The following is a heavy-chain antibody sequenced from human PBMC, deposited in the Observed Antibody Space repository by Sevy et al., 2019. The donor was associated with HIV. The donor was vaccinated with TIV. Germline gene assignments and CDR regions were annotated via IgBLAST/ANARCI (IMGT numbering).Heavy chain of an antibody. CDR1: GVSISSSSYD. V-gene: IGHV4-39*01. CDR2: FFFTGST. Sequence: SETLSLTCTASGVSISSSSYDWGWIRQPPGKGLEWIASFFFTGSTYYNPSLKSRVTISVDTSNNQFSLKLNSVTAADTALYYCARQGGLVDRAFDYWGQGTLVTVSS. CDR3: ARQGGLVDRAFDY. D-gene: IGHD3-10*01. J-gene: IGHJ4*02.